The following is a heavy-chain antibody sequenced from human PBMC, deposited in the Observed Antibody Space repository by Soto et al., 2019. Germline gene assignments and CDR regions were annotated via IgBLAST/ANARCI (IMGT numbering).Heavy chain of an antibody. J-gene: IGHJ4*02. D-gene: IGHD3-10*01. Sequence: PSETVSLTXSVSDGSISSGGYYWSWIRLHPGKGLEWIGYISDNGRPYYNPSLKSRATISEDRSKNQFSLRLRSVTAADTAVYYCARNDSGSKNFDYWGQGTLVTVSS. CDR1: DGSISSGGYY. V-gene: IGHV4-31*02. CDR3: ARNDSGSKNFDY. CDR2: ISDNGRP.